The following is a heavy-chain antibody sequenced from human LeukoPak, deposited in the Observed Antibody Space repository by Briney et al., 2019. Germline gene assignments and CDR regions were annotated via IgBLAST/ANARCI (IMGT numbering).Heavy chain of an antibody. CDR2: IYYSGST. CDR1: GGSISSSSYY. Sequence: SETLSLTCTVSGGSISSSSYYWGWIRQPPGKGLEWIGSIYYSGSTYYNPSLKSRVTISVDTSKNQFSLKLSSVTAADTAVYYCARHRGYYYGSGRFDYWGQGTLVTVSS. D-gene: IGHD3-10*01. CDR3: ARHRGYYYGSGRFDY. J-gene: IGHJ4*02. V-gene: IGHV4-39*01.